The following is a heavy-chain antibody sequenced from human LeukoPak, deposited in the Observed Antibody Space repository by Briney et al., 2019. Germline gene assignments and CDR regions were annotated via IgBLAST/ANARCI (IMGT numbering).Heavy chain of an antibody. J-gene: IGHJ4*02. CDR3: AIQPPGDY. D-gene: IGHD2-2*01. CDR1: GYSISSGYY. V-gene: IGHV4-38-2*01. CDR2: IYHSGST. Sequence: SETLSLTCAVSGYSISSGYYWGWIRQPPGKGLEWIGSIYHSGSTYYNPSLKSRVIISVDTSKNQFSLKLSSVTAADTAVYYCAIQPPGDYWGQGTLVTVSS.